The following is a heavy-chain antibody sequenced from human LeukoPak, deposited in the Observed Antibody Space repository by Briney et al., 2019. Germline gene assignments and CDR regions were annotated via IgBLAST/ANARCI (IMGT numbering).Heavy chain of an antibody. CDR1: GGSISSYY. V-gene: IGHV4-59*01. D-gene: IGHD3-3*01. CDR3: ARCSPYYDFWTGSSSYFDY. Sequence: SETLSLTCTVSGGSISSYYWNWIRQSPGKGLEWIGYIYYIGNTNYNPSLKSRVTISVDVSKNQFSLKLSSVTTADTAVYFCARCSPYYDFWTGSSSYFDYWGQGALVTVSS. J-gene: IGHJ4*02. CDR2: IYYIGNT.